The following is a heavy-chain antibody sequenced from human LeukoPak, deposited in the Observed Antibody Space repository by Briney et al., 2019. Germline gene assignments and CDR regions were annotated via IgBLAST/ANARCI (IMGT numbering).Heavy chain of an antibody. J-gene: IGHJ4*02. CDR3: ARLKPNFLGTFDS. CDR1: GVSIIDHD. D-gene: IGHD7-27*01. CDR2: IYASGST. Sequence: SETQSLTCTVSGVSIIDHDWSWIRQPPGRGLEWIGNIYASGSTYFNPSLRSRVAISVDTSKNQFSLNLTSVTAADTAMFYCARLKPNFLGTFDSWGQGALVTVSS. V-gene: IGHV4-4*09.